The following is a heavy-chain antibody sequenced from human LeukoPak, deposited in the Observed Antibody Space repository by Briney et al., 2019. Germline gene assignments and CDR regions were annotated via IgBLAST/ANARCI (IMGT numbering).Heavy chain of an antibody. CDR2: INPNSGGT. CDR1: GYTFTGYY. J-gene: IGHJ6*03. CDR3: ARDYSSSWGLYYYYYYMDV. Sequence: GASVKVSCKASGYTFTGYYMHWVRQAPGQGLEWMGWINPNSGGTNYAQKFQGRVTMTRDTSISTAYMELSRLRSDDTAVYYCARDYSSSWGLYYYYYYMDVWGKGTTVTVSS. V-gene: IGHV1-2*02. D-gene: IGHD6-13*01.